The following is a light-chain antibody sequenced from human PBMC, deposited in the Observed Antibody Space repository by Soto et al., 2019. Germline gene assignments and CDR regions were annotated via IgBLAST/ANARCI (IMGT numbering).Light chain of an antibody. Sequence: DIQMTQSPSSLSASIGDRVTITCRASQSISSYLNWYQQKPGKAPKLLIYAASNLQSGVPSRFXGSGSGTDFSLTISSLQPEDFATYYCQQSYSTPPYTFGQGTKLE. CDR2: AAS. J-gene: IGKJ2*01. CDR3: QQSYSTPPYT. V-gene: IGKV1-39*01. CDR1: QSISSY.